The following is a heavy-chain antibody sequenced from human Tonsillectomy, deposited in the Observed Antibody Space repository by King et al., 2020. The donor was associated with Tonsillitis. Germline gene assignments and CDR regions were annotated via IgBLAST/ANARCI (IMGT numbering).Heavy chain of an antibody. CDR1: GFTLSSYG. V-gene: IGHV3-30*18. CDR2: ISYDGSNK. D-gene: IGHD3-22*01. Sequence: VQLVESGGGVVQPGRSLRLSCAASGFTLSSYGMHWVRQAPGKGLEWVAVISYDGSNKYYADSVKGRFTISRDNSKNTLYLQMNSLRAEDTAVYYCAKDRDSSGYYGYWGQGTLVTVSS. J-gene: IGHJ4*02. CDR3: AKDRDSSGYYGY.